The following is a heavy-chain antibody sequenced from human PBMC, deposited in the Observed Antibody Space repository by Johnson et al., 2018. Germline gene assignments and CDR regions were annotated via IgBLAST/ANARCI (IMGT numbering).Heavy chain of an antibody. Sequence: VQLLQSGGGVVQPGRSLRLSCAASGFTFDDYAMHWVRQAPGKGLEWVSVISWNSASIGYADSVKGRFTISRDNAKNSLYRQMSSLRAEDTALYYCAKDSAGSGTYYNDYYYGMDVWGQGTTVTVSS. CDR1: GFTFDDYA. CDR2: ISWNSASI. D-gene: IGHD3-10*01. V-gene: IGHV3-9*01. CDR3: AKDSAGSGTYYNDYYYGMDV. J-gene: IGHJ6*02.